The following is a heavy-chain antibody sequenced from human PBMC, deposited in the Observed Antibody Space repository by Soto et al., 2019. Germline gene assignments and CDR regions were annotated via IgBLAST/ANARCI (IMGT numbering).Heavy chain of an antibody. J-gene: IGHJ4*02. D-gene: IGHD3-10*01. V-gene: IGHV1-58*01. CDR2: IVVGSGNT. CDR3: AADLYYYYRYCYCYAD. Sequence: SVKITCKASGFNFTSSAVQWVRQALGHRLEWIGWIVVGSGNTNYAQKFQERDIITRDMSTSTAYMEQSSLRSADTAVYYCAADLYYYYRYCYCYADWGQGTPVTVSS. CDR1: GFNFTSSA.